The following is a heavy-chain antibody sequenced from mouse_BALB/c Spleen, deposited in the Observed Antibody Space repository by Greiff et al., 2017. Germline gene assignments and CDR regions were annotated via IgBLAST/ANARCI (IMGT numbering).Heavy chain of an antibody. CDR3: ARNGGVLLRLGYFDY. CDR2: IWSGGST. Sequence: VKLVESGPGLVQPSQSLSITCTVSGFSLTSYGVHWVRQSPGKGLEWLGVIWSGGSTDYNAAFISRLSISKDNSKSQVFFKMNSLQANDTAIYYCARNGGVLLRLGYFDYWGQGTTLTVSS. V-gene: IGHV2-2*02. D-gene: IGHD1-2*01. CDR1: GFSLTSYG. J-gene: IGHJ2*01.